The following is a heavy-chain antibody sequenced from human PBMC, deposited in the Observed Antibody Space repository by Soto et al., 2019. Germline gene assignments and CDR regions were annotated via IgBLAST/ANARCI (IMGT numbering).Heavy chain of an antibody. V-gene: IGHV1-58*01. CDR2: IVVGSNKT. CDR3: AALLPRDY. CDR1: GFSFTSSA. Sequence: QMQLVQSGPEVKKPGTSVKVSCKTSGFSFTSSAVQWVRQARGQGLERIGWIVVGSNKTDYAQKFQGRVTITRDMSTSTVYMELSSLRSEDTAVYYCAALLPRDYWGQGTRITVSS. J-gene: IGHJ4*02.